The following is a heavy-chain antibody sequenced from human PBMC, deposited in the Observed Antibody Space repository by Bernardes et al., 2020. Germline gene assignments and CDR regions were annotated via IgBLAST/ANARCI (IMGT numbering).Heavy chain of an antibody. Sequence: GGSLRLSCAASGFTFSSFAMSWVLQAPGKGLEWVSAISDSGGSTYYASSVKGRFTISRDNSKNTLFLQMNSLRAEDTAVYYCAKEAPGGYRTGYYFDYWGQGTLVTVSS. V-gene: IGHV3-23*01. J-gene: IGHJ4*02. CDR1: GFTFSSFA. D-gene: IGHD1-26*01. CDR2: ISDSGGST. CDR3: AKEAPGGYRTGYYFDY.